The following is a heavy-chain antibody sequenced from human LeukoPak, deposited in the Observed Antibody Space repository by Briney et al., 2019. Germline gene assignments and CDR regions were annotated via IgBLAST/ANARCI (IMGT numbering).Heavy chain of an antibody. Sequence: GSLRLSCVASGFDFSKYNMNWVCQVPGKGLEWVSCIHESSGNTYYAASVKGRFTISRDFSKNTVFLHMNSLRAEDTAMYYCARGDDSGYYDYFDYWGQGALVTVSS. CDR2: IHESSGNT. CDR1: GFDFSKYN. V-gene: IGHV3-23*01. J-gene: IGHJ4*02. CDR3: ARGDDSGYYDYFDY. D-gene: IGHD3-22*01.